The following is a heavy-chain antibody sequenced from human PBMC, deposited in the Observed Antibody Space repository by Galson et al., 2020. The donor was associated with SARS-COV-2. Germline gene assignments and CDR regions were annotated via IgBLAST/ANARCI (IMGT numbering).Heavy chain of an antibody. D-gene: IGHD2-2*02. CDR2: INPNSGGT. CDR1: GYTFTGYY. Sequence: ASVKVSCKASGYTFTGYYMHWVRQAPGQGLEWMGWINPNSGGTNYAQKFQGWVTMTRDTFISTAYMELSRLRSDDTAVYYCARGGPGLNIVVVPAAISSNAFDIWGQGTMVTVSS. CDR3: ARGGPGLNIVVVPAAISSNAFDI. J-gene: IGHJ3*02. V-gene: IGHV1-2*04.